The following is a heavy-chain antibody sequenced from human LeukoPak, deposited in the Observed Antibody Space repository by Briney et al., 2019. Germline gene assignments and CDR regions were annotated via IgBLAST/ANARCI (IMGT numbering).Heavy chain of an antibody. CDR1: GYSISSGYY. V-gene: IGHV4-38-2*02. CDR3: AREKRVIVVVVAAVFDY. Sequence: SETLSLTCTVSGYSISSGYYWGWIRQPPGKGLEWIGSIYHSGRTFYNPSLKSRVTISVDTSKNQFSLKLSSVTAADTAVYYCAREKRVIVVVVAAVFDYWGQGTLVTVSS. CDR2: IYHSGRT. J-gene: IGHJ4*02. D-gene: IGHD2-15*01.